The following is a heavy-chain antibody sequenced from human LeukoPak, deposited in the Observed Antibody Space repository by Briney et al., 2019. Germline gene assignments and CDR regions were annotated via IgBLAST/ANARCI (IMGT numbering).Heavy chain of an antibody. D-gene: IGHD2-21*01. CDR1: EFTFSKYW. J-gene: IGHJ6*03. Sequence: PGGSLRLSCAASEFTFSKYWMSWVRQAPGKGLQWLAYIKEDGSEKYYVDSVKGRFIISRDNAKNSLYLEMNSLRGEDTAVYYCATLLPMDVWGTGTTVTVSS. V-gene: IGHV3-7*01. CDR3: ATLLPMDV. CDR2: IKEDGSEK.